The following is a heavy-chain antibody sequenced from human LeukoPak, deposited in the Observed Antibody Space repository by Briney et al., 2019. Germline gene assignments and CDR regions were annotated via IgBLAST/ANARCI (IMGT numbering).Heavy chain of an antibody. CDR2: IKSKNVGETT. V-gene: IGHV3-15*01. D-gene: IGHD4-23*01. J-gene: IGHJ4*02. CDR1: GLSFDNAW. Sequence: GGSLRLSCVVSGLSFDNAWMSWVRQAPGKGLEWVGRIKSKNVGETTEYAAPVQGRFTISRDDSRNTVYLQMSSLKTEDTGVYYCTTGPGNSGYWGQGTLVTVSS. CDR3: TTGPGNSGY.